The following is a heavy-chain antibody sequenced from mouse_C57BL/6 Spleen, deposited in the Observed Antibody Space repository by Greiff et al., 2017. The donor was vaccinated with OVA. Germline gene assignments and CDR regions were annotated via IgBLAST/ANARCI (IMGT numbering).Heavy chain of an antibody. J-gene: IGHJ1*03. D-gene: IGHD2-10*01. V-gene: IGHV3-6*01. CDR2: ISYDGSN. Sequence: EVKLQESGPGLVKPSKSLSLTCSVTGYSITSGYYWNWIRQFPGNKLEWMGYISYDGSNNYNPSLKNRISITRDTSKNQFFLKLNSVTTEDTATYYCARPLLSYWYFDVWGTGTTVTVSS. CDR3: ARPLLSYWYFDV. CDR1: GYSITSGYY.